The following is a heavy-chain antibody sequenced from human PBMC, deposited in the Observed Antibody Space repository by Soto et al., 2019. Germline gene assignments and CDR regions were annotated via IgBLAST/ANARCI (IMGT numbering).Heavy chain of an antibody. CDR3: ARDWRITMVRGVITDYYYGMDV. CDR2: INAGNGNT. Sequence: QVQLVQSGAEVKKPGASVKVSCKASGYTFTSYAMHWVRQAPGQRLEWMGWINAGNGNTKYSQKFQGRVTITRDTSASTAYMELSSLRSEDTAVYYCARDWRITMVRGVITDYYYGMDVWGQGTTVTVSS. D-gene: IGHD3-10*01. J-gene: IGHJ6*02. V-gene: IGHV1-3*01. CDR1: GYTFTSYA.